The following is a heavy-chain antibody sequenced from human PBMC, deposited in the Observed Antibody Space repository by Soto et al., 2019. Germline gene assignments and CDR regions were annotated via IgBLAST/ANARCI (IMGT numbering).Heavy chain of an antibody. CDR1: GYTFTSYG. CDR3: ARDTYYEFWSGYPGRFDP. CDR2: ISAYNGNT. Sequence: GASVKVSCKASGYTFTSYGISWVRQAPGQGLEWMGWISAYNGNTNYAQKLQGRVTMTTDTSTSTAYMELRSLRSDDTAVYYCARDTYYEFWSGYPGRFDPWGQGTLVTVSS. V-gene: IGHV1-18*01. J-gene: IGHJ5*02. D-gene: IGHD3-3*01.